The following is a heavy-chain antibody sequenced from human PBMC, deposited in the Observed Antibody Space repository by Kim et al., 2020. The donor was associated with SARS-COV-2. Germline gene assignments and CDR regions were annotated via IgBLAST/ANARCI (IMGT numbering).Heavy chain of an antibody. Sequence: YAQGFTGRFVFSLDTSVSTAYLQISSLKAEDTAVYYCAREKLRGRGGFDPWGQGTLVTVSS. CDR3: AREKLRGRGGFDP. V-gene: IGHV7-4-1*02. D-gene: IGHD3-10*01. J-gene: IGHJ5*02.